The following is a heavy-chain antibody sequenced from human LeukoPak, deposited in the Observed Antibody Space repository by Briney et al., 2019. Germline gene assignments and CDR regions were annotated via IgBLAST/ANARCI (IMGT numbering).Heavy chain of an antibody. CDR1: GGSISSYY. J-gene: IGHJ3*02. Sequence: SETLSLTCTVSGGSISSYYWSWIRQPPGKGLEWIGYTYYSGSTNYNPSLKSRVTISVDTSKNQFSLKLSSVTAADTAVYYCAKDRPCGGDCYPLAFDIWGQGTMVTVSS. CDR3: AKDRPCGGDCYPLAFDI. CDR2: TYYSGST. V-gene: IGHV4-59*01. D-gene: IGHD2-21*02.